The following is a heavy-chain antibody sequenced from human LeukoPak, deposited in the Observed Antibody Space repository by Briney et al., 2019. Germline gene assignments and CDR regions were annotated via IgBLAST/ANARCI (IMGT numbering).Heavy chain of an antibody. CDR1: GYTFTGYY. D-gene: IGHD2-15*01. CDR2: INPNSGGT. CDR3: ARAYEYCSGGSCYSWFDP. V-gene: IGHV1-2*02. Sequence: ASVKVSCKASGYTFTGYYMHLLRQAPGQRLEGMGWINPNSGGTNYAQKFQGRVTMTRDTSISTAYMELSRLRSDDTAVYYCARAYEYCSGGSCYSWFDPWGQRTVVTVSS. J-gene: IGHJ5*02.